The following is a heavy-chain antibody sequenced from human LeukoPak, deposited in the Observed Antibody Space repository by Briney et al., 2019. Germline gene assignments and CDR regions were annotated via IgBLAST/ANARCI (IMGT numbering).Heavy chain of an antibody. V-gene: IGHV3-23*01. CDR1: GFTFSSYA. CDR3: AKHRTTVVTDFDY. D-gene: IGHD4-23*01. Sequence: GGSLRLSCAASGFTFSSYAMSWVRQAPGKGLEWVSAISGGGGGTFYADSVKGRFTISRDNSKNTLSLHMNSLRAEDTAVYFCAKHRTTVVTDFDYWGQGTLVTVSS. CDR2: ISGGGGGT. J-gene: IGHJ4*02.